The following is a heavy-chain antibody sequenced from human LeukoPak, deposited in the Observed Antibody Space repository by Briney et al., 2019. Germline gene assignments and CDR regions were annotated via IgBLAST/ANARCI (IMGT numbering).Heavy chain of an antibody. J-gene: IGHJ6*03. D-gene: IGHD1-14*01. CDR1: GGSFSGYY. Sequence: SATLSLTCAVYGGSFSGYYWSWIRQPPGKGLEWIGYIYYSGSTNYNPSLKSRVTISVDTSKNQFSLKLSSVTAADTAVYYCASIKDYYYYMDVWGKGTTVTVSS. CDR2: IYYSGST. V-gene: IGHV4-59*01. CDR3: ASIKDYYYYMDV.